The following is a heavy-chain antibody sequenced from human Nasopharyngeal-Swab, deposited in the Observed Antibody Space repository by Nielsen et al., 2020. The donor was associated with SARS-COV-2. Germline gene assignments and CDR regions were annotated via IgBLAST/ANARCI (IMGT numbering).Heavy chain of an antibody. D-gene: IGHD5-12*01. CDR2: ISSSGSTI. CDR3: ARVYSGLVVATLA. V-gene: IGHV3-48*03. Sequence: LSLTCAASGFTFSSYEMNWVRQAPGKGLEWVSYISSSGSTIYYADSVKGRFTISRDNAKNSLYLQMNSLRAEDTAVYYCARVYSGLVVATLAWGQGTPVTVSS. J-gene: IGHJ5*02. CDR1: GFTFSSYE.